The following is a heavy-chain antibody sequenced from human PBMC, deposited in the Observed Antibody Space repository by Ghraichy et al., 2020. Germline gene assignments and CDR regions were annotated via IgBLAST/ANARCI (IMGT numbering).Heavy chain of an antibody. CDR1: GYTFTSYG. J-gene: IGHJ3*02. D-gene: IGHD2-2*02. CDR3: ARDASHVTVIVPAAIDDAFDI. V-gene: IGHV1-18*01. CDR2: ISTYYGNT. Sequence: ASVKVSCKASGYTFTSYGINWVRQAPGQGLEWMGWISTYYGNTHYAQKLQGRVTMTTDTSTSTAYMELSSLTSDDTAVYYCARDASHVTVIVPAAIDDAFDIWGQGIMVTVSS.